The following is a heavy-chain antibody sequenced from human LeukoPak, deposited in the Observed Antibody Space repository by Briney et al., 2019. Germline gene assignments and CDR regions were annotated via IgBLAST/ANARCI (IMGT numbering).Heavy chain of an antibody. Sequence: GGSLRLSCAASGFTFSSYGMHWVRQPPGKGLEWVACIWYDGNDKYYADCVKGRFTISRDSSKNTLYLQMNTLRAEDTAVYYCAKDPLQYGSGSYYFDYWGQGTLVTVSS. CDR2: IWYDGNDK. V-gene: IGHV3-30*02. D-gene: IGHD3-10*01. CDR1: GFTFSSYG. CDR3: AKDPLQYGSGSYYFDY. J-gene: IGHJ4*02.